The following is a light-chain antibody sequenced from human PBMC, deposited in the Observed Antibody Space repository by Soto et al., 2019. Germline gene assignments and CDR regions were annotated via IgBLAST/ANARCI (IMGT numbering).Light chain of an antibody. CDR1: QSVSYN. CDR3: QQYSNWPLYT. J-gene: IGKJ2*01. CDR2: AAS. Sequence: EIVRTQSQATLSVSQGGRATLSCRASQSVSYNLAWYQQKPGQAPRLLIYAASTRATDIPARFSGSGFGTDFNLTISSLRSEDSAVYFCQQYSNWPLYTCGQGANLEIK. V-gene: IGKV3-15*01.